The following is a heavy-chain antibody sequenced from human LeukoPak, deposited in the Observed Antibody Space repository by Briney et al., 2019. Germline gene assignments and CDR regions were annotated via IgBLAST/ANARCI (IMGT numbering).Heavy chain of an antibody. J-gene: IGHJ3*02. CDR2: IYSGGST. V-gene: IGHV3-66*02. CDR3: ARDGIFSYAFDI. Sequence: GGSLRLSCAASGFTVSSNYMSWVRQAPGKGLEWVSVIYSGGSTYYADSVKGRFTISRDNSRNTLYLQMNSLRAEDTAVYYCARDGIFSYAFDIWGQGTMATVSS. D-gene: IGHD3-3*01. CDR1: GFTVSSNY.